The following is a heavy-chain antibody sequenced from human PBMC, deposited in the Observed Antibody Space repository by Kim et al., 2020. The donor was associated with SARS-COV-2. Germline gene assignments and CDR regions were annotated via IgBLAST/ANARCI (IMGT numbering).Heavy chain of an antibody. D-gene: IGHD3-3*01. CDR1: GGSISSYY. J-gene: IGHJ4*02. CDR3: ARERYDFWSGYPDY. V-gene: IGHV4-59*13. CDR2: IYYSGST. Sequence: SETLSLTCTVSGGSISSYYWSWIRQPPGKGLEWIGYIYYSGSTNYNPSLKSRVTISVDTSKNQFSLKLSSVTAADTAVYYCARERYDFWSGYPDYWGQGTLVTVSS.